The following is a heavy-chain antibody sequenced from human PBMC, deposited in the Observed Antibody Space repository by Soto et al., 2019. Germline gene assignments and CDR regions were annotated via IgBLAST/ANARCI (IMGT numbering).Heavy chain of an antibody. D-gene: IGHD6-19*01. CDR1: GGSISSYY. CDR2: IYYSGST. Sequence: SSETLSLTCTVSGGSISSYYWSWIRQPPGKGLEWIGYIYYSGSTNYNPSLKSRVTISVDTSKNQFSLKLSSVTAADTAVYYCARVGAVGGLDYWGQGTLVTVSS. V-gene: IGHV4-59*01. J-gene: IGHJ4*02. CDR3: ARVGAVGGLDY.